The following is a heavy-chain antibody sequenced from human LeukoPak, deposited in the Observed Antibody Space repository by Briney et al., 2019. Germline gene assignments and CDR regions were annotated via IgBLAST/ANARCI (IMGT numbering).Heavy chain of an antibody. Sequence: KTSETLCLTCTVSGGSVSSGFNYWSWIRQPPGKGLEWIGYIYYSGSTNYNPSLKSRVSISVDTSKNKFSLKLTSVTAADTAVYYCASTMGATTLGDYYYYGMDVWGQGTTVTVSS. V-gene: IGHV4-61*01. CDR1: GGSVSSGFNY. CDR3: ASTMGATTLGDYYYYGMDV. D-gene: IGHD1-26*01. CDR2: IYYSGST. J-gene: IGHJ6*02.